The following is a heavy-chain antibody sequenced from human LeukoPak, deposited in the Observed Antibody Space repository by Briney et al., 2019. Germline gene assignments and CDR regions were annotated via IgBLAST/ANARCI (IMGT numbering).Heavy chain of an antibody. CDR3: ASSHSSSWYYFDY. V-gene: IGHV3-30-3*01. D-gene: IGHD6-13*01. CDR1: GFTFSTYA. J-gene: IGHJ4*02. Sequence: GGSLRLSCAASGFTFSTYAMHWVRQAAGRGDEWVAVISYGGSNKYYADSVKGRFTISRDNSKNTLYLQMNSLRAEDTAVYYCASSHSSSWYYFDYWGQGTLVTVSS. CDR2: ISYGGSNK.